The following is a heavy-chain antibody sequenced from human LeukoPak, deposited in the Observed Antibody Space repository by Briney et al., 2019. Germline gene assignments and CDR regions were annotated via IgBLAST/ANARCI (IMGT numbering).Heavy chain of an antibody. V-gene: IGHV3-23*01. CDR2: VSGGGGST. CDR1: GFTFSTYA. D-gene: IGHD3-22*01. CDR3: AKRKDSGGYYFFDY. J-gene: IGHJ4*02. Sequence: GGSLRLSCAASGFTFSTYAMTWVRQAPGKGLEWVSGVSGGGGSTYYADSVKGRFTISRDNSKNTLYLQMNSLRAEDTAVYHCAKRKDSGGYYFFDYWGQGTLVTVSS.